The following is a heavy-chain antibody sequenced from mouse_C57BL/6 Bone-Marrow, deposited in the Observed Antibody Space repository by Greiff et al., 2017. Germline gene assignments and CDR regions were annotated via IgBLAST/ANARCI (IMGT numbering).Heavy chain of an antibody. Sequence: VQLQQPGAELVKPGASVKLSCKASGYTFTSYWMQWVKQRPGQGLEWIGEIDPSDSYTNYNQKFKGKATLTVDKSSSTAYMQLSSLTSEDSAVYYCAREERGLDYWGQGTTLTVSS. CDR2: IDPSDSYT. CDR3: AREERGLDY. V-gene: IGHV1-50*01. CDR1: GYTFTSYW. J-gene: IGHJ2*01.